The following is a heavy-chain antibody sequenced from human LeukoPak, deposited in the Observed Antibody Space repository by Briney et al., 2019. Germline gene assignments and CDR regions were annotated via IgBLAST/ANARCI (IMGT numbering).Heavy chain of an antibody. J-gene: IGHJ6*02. D-gene: IGHD3-9*01. V-gene: IGHV1-58*02. CDR1: GFTFTSSA. CDR2: IVVGSVNT. CDR3: AAGSSILTGYFWYYYYGMDV. Sequence: SVKVSCKASGFTFTSSAMQWVRQARGQRLEWIGWIVVGSVNTNYAQKFQERVTITRDMSTSTAYMELSSLRSEDTAVYYCAAGSSILTGYFWYYYYGMDVWGQGTTVTVSS.